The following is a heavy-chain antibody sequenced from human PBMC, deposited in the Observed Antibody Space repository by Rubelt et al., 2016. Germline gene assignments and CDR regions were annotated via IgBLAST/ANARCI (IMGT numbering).Heavy chain of an antibody. V-gene: IGHV3-23*01. CDR3: ANTYDILAGFSKPLDY. CDR2: ITDSGGRT. Sequence: VRQAPGKGLEWVSGITDSGGRTYYAGSVKGRFTISRDNSKNTLYLQMNSLRAEDTAVYYCANTYDILAGFSKPLDYWGQGTLVAVSS. D-gene: IGHD3-9*01. J-gene: IGHJ4*02.